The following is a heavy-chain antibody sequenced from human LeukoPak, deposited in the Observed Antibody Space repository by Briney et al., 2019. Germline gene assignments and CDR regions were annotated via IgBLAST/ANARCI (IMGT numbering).Heavy chain of an antibody. CDR1: GGSISSSNYY. V-gene: IGHV4-61*02. Sequence: SQTLSLTCSVSGGSISSSNYYWSWIRQPAGKGLEWIGRIYYSGSTNYNPSLKSRVTISVKTSKNQFSLKLSSVTAADTAVYYCARVTGYMIEDYFDYWGQGTLVTVSS. J-gene: IGHJ4*02. D-gene: IGHD3-22*01. CDR2: IYYSGST. CDR3: ARVTGYMIEDYFDY.